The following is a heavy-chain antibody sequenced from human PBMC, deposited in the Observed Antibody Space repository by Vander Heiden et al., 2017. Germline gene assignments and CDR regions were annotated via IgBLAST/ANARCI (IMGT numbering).Heavy chain of an antibody. V-gene: IGHV3-21*01. J-gene: IGHJ4*02. Sequence: DVQLVESGGGLVKPGASLRLSCAASGFPFSSYSMNWVRQAPGKGLEWVSSISSSSSYIYYADSVKGRFTISRDNAKNSLYLQMNSLRAEDTAVYYCARVQDSSGWYEVDYWGQGTLVTVSS. D-gene: IGHD6-19*01. CDR3: ARVQDSSGWYEVDY. CDR1: GFPFSSYS. CDR2: ISSSSSYI.